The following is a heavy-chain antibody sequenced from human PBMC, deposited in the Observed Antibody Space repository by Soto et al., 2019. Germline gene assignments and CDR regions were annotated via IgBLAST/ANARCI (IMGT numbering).Heavy chain of an antibody. D-gene: IGHD2-2*01. CDR2: ISSRNSFI. CDR1: GFTFNTYS. J-gene: IGHJ6*02. V-gene: IGHV3-21*01. Sequence: GGSLRLSCAASGFTFNTYSMNWVRQAPGKGLEWVSFISSRNSFIYYADSVRGRFTISRDNAKNSVFLQMNSLRVEDTAVYYCARDPARSTRPYYYGTDVWGQAITVTVSS. CDR3: ARDPARSTRPYYYGTDV.